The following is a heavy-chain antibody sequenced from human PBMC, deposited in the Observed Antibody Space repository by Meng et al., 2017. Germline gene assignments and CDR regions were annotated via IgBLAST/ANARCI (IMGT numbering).Heavy chain of an antibody. CDR1: GFTFDDYV. D-gene: IGHD2-15*01. V-gene: IGHV3-9*01. Sequence: LTCEAPGFTFDDYVMHWVRQAPGKGLEWVSGIRLNSGSIGYADSVKGRFTISRDNAKNSRYLQMNSLRAEDTALYYCAKDSCSGGSCYIGLLGAFDIWGQGTMVTVSS. J-gene: IGHJ3*02. CDR3: AKDSCSGGSCYIGLLGAFDI. CDR2: IRLNSGSI.